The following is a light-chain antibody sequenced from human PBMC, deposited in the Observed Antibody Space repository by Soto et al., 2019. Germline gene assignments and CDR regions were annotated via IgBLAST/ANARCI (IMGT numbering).Light chain of an antibody. Sequence: EIVMTQSPATLSVSPGERATLSCWASQSVSSNLAWYQQKPGQSPRLLISGASTRATGIPARFSGSGSGTEFTLTISSLQSEDSAVYYCQQYSHLITFGGGTKVEIK. CDR1: QSVSSN. CDR2: GAS. J-gene: IGKJ4*01. CDR3: QQYSHLIT. V-gene: IGKV3-15*01.